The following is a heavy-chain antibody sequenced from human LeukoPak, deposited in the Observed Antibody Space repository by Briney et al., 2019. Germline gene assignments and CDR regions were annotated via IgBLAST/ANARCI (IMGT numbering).Heavy chain of an antibody. V-gene: IGHV4-38-2*02. D-gene: IGHD1-26*01. CDR2: FYHTGST. CDR3: GRGGVVGDYYYYYTDV. CDR1: AYSISSGYY. J-gene: IGHJ6*03. Sequence: SETLSLTCTVSAYSISSGYYWGWMRQPPGKGLEWIGSFYHTGSTYYNPSLKSRVTISVDTSKNQFSLKLSSVTAADTAVYYWGRGGVVGDYYYYYTDVWGRGTTVTVSS.